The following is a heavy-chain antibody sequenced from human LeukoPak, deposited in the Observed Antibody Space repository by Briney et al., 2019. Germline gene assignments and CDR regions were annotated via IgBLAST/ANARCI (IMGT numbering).Heavy chain of an antibody. CDR3: ARSLVGATGYYYYYYMDV. CDR1: GGSFSGYY. CDR2: INHSGST. J-gene: IGHJ6*03. V-gene: IGHV4-34*01. Sequence: MPSETLSLTCAVYGGSFSGYYWSWIRQPPGKGLEWIGEINHSGSTNYNPSLKSRVTISVDTSKNQFSLKLSSVTAADTAVYYCARSLVGATGYYYYYYMDVWGKGTTVTVSS. D-gene: IGHD1-26*01.